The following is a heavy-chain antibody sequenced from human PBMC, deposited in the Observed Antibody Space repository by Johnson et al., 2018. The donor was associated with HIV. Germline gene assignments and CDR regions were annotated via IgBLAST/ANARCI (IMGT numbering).Heavy chain of an antibody. Sequence: QVQLVESGGGVVQPGRSLRLSCAASGFTFSSYAMHWVRQAPGKGLEWVAVISYDGSNKYYADSVKGRFTMSRDNAKNSLYLQMNSLRAEDTAVYYCAKSPAKDHGGNSGAFDIWGQGTMVTVSS. V-gene: IGHV3-30-3*02. D-gene: IGHD4-23*01. CDR2: ISYDGSNK. CDR3: AKSPAKDHGGNSGAFDI. CDR1: GFTFSSYA. J-gene: IGHJ3*02.